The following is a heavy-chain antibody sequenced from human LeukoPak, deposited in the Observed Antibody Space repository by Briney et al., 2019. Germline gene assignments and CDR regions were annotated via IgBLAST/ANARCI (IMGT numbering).Heavy chain of an antibody. V-gene: IGHV3-9*01. Sequence: GMSLRLSCVASGFTFDDYAMHWVRQAPGKGLEWVSGISWNSGSIGYADSVKGRFTISRDNAKNSLYLQMNSLRAEDTALYYCAKDGILWGQGTLVTVSS. CDR1: GFTFDDYA. J-gene: IGHJ4*02. CDR3: AKDGIL. CDR2: ISWNSGSI.